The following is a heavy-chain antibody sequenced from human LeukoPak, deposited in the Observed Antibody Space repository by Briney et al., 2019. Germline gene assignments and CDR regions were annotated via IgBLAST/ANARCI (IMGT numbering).Heavy chain of an antibody. CDR1: GGSFSGYY. Sequence: SETLSLTCAVYGGSFSGYYWSWIRQPPGKGLEWIGEINHSGSTNYNPSLKSRVTISVDTSKNQFSLKLSSVTAADTAVYYCAQQLALRGYYYYGMDVWGQGTTVTVSS. J-gene: IGHJ6*02. V-gene: IGHV4-34*01. D-gene: IGHD6-13*01. CDR2: INHSGST. CDR3: AQQLALRGYYYYGMDV.